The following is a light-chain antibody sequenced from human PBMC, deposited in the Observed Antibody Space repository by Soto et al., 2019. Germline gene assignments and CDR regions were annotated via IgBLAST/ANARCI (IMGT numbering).Light chain of an antibody. CDR2: EGS. V-gene: IGLV2-23*01. J-gene: IGLJ3*02. CDR3: CSYAGSSTGV. Sequence: QSALTQPASMSGSPGQSITISCTGTSSDVGSYNLVSWYQQHPGKGPKLMIYEGSKRPSGVSNRFSGSKSGNTASLTISGLQAEDEADYYCCSYAGSSTGVFGGGTKLTVL. CDR1: SSDVGSYNL.